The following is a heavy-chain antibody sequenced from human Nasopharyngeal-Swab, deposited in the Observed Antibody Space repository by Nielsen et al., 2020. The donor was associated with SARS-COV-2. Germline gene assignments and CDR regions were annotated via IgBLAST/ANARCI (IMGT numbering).Heavy chain of an antibody. J-gene: IGHJ4*02. D-gene: IGHD5-12*01. V-gene: IGHV3-30*18. CDR1: GFTFSSYG. CDR2: ISYDGSNK. Sequence: GESLKISCAASGFTFSSYGMHWVRQAPGKGLEWVAVISYDGSNKYYADSVKGRFTISRDNSKNTLYLQMNSLRAEDTAVYYCAKNSGCDSFDYWGQGTLVTVSS. CDR3: AKNSGCDSFDY.